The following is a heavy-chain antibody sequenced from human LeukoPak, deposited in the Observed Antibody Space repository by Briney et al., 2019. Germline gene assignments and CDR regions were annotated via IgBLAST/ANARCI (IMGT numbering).Heavy chain of an antibody. Sequence: SETLSLTRTVSGGSISSGSYYWSWIRQPAGKGLEWIGRIYTSGSTNYNPSLKSRVTISVDTSKNQFSLKLSSVTAADTAVYYCARGYYYDSSGFPVDYWGQGTLVTVSS. D-gene: IGHD3-22*01. CDR3: ARGYYYDSSGFPVDY. J-gene: IGHJ4*02. CDR1: GGSISSGSYY. CDR2: IYTSGST. V-gene: IGHV4-61*02.